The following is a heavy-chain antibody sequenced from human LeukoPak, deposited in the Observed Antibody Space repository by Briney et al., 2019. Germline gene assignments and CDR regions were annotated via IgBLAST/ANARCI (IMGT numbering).Heavy chain of an antibody. J-gene: IGHJ4*02. V-gene: IGHV3-7*01. CDR1: GFTFSAFW. CDR2: IKPDGSDS. Sequence: GGSLRLSCAASGFTFSAFWMSWVRQGPGKGLEWVASIKPDGSDSHHVDSVMDRFTISRDNAKNLLYLQMNSLSAEDTAVYYCARLFGGVTTFDYWGQGALVTVSS. CDR3: ARLFGGVTTFDY. D-gene: IGHD4-17*01.